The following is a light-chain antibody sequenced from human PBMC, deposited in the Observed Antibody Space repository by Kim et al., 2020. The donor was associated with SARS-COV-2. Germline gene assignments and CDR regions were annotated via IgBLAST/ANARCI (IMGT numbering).Light chain of an antibody. V-gene: IGLV1-47*01. J-gene: IGLJ3*02. CDR2: RTS. CDR3: AAWVDSLSGPLV. CDR1: SSNIGSNY. Sequence: QSVLTQPPSASGTPGQRVTISCSGSSSNIGSNYVYWYQQLPGTAPKVLIYRTSQRPSGVPYRFSASKSGTSASLAISGLRSEDEADYYCAAWVDSLSGPLVFGGGTKLTVL.